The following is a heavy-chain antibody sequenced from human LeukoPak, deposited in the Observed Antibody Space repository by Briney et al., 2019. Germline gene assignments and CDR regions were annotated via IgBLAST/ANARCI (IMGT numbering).Heavy chain of an antibody. CDR3: AQSLASRTYYYYYYMDV. J-gene: IGHJ6*03. CDR2: IYYSGST. V-gene: IGHV4-31*03. Sequence: SETLSLTCTVSGGSISSGGYYWSWIRQHPGKGLKWIGYIYYSGSTYYNPSLKSRVTISVDTSKNQFSLKLSSVTAADTAVYYCAQSLASRTYYYYYYMDVWGKGTTVTVSS. CDR1: GGSISSGGYY. D-gene: IGHD2-15*01.